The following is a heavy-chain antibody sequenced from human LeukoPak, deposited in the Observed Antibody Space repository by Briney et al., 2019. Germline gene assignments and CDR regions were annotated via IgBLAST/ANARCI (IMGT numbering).Heavy chain of an antibody. V-gene: IGHV4-59*12. CDR2: IYYSGST. D-gene: IGHD3-3*01. Sequence: SETLSHTCTVSGGSISSYYWSWIRQPPGKGLEWIGYIYYSGSTNYNPSLKSRVTISVDTSKNQFSLKLSSVTAADTAVYYCARDGGKGYDFWHYWGQGTLVTVSS. J-gene: IGHJ4*02. CDR3: ARDGGKGYDFWHY. CDR1: GGSISSYY.